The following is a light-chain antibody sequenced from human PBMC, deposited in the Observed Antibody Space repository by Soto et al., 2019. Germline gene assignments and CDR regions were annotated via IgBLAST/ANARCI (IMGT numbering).Light chain of an antibody. V-gene: IGLV2-14*01. J-gene: IGLJ1*01. Sequence: QSALTQPASVSGSPGQSITISCTGTSSDVGGYNYVSWYQQHPGKAPKLMIYEVSNRPSGVSNRFSGSKSGNTASLTISGLRSDDEADYYCSSWDGSLSGYVFGAGTKVTVL. CDR2: EVS. CDR3: SSWDGSLSGYV. CDR1: SSDVGGYNY.